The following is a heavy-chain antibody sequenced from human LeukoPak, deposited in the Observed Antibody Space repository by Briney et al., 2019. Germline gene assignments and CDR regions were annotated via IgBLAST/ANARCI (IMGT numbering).Heavy chain of an antibody. V-gene: IGHV4-30-2*01. CDR2: IYHSGST. D-gene: IGHD3-10*01. CDR3: ARGSMVRGVDY. J-gene: IGHJ4*02. CDR1: GGSISSGGYS. Sequence: SSETLSLTCAVSGGSISSGGYSWSWIRQPPGKGLEWIVYIYHSGSTYYNPSLKSRVTISVNRSKNQFSLKLSSVTAADTAVYYCARGSMVRGVDYWGQGTLVTVS.